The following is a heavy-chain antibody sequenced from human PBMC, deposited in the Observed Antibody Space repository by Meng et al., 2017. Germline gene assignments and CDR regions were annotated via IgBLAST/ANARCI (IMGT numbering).Heavy chain of an antibody. CDR3: LDEAPRSDY. CDR1: GFTFNNYW. CDR2: ISGDGSIT. Sequence: EVQLVGSGGGLGQPGGSLRLSCAASGFTFNNYWMHWVRQVPGKGLVWVSRISGDGSITNYADSVKGRFTISRDNAKNTLYLQMNSLRPEDTAVYYCLDEAPRSDYWGQGSLVTVSS. D-gene: IGHD1-1*01. V-gene: IGHV3-74*01. J-gene: IGHJ4*02.